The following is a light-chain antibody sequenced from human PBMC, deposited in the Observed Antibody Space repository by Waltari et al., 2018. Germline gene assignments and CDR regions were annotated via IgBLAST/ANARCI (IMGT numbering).Light chain of an antibody. CDR2: DVT. CDR1: SSDVGGYYY. V-gene: IGLV2-11*01. CDR3: CSYAGSITFWV. Sequence: QSALTQPRSVSGSPGQSVTISCTGTSSDVGGYYYVSWYQHHPGKAPKLIIYDVTKRPSGVPDRFSASKSDNTASLTISGLQAEDEADYYCCSYAGSITFWVFGGGTKLTVL. J-gene: IGLJ3*02.